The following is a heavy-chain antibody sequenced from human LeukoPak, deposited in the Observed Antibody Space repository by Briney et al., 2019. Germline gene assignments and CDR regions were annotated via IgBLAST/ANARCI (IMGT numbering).Heavy chain of an antibody. CDR1: GFTFSSYD. CDR3: ARGRSGSYFDS. D-gene: IGHD1-26*01. V-gene: IGHV3-13*04. J-gene: IGHJ4*02. Sequence: GGSLRLSCAASGFTFSSYDMHWVRQATGKGLEWVSAISTTGDTYYPGSVKGRFTISRENAKSSLYLQMNSLRAEDTAVYCCARGRSGSYFDSWGQGTLVAVSS. CDR2: ISTTGDT.